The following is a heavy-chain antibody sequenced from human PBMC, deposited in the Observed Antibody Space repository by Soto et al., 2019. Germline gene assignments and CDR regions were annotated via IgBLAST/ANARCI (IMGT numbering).Heavy chain of an antibody. CDR2: IYYSGST. J-gene: IGHJ5*02. Sequence: QLQLQESGPGLVKPSETLSLTCTVSGGSISSSSYYWGWIRQPPGKGLEWIGRIYYSGSTYYNPSLQSRVPISVDTSKNPFSLTLSSVTAADTAVYYCATRAGYCSSTSCYATMDWFDPWGQGTLVTVSS. CDR1: GGSISSSSYY. D-gene: IGHD2-2*01. V-gene: IGHV4-39*01. CDR3: ATRAGYCSSTSCYATMDWFDP.